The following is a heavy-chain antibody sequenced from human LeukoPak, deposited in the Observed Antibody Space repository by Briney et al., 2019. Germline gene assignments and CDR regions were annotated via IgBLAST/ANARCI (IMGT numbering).Heavy chain of an antibody. CDR2: IRYDGSEK. CDR1: GFTFSSNG. J-gene: IGHJ4*02. D-gene: IGHD1-26*01. CDR3: AKGKWYFDY. V-gene: IGHV3-30*02. Sequence: GGSLRLSCAASGFTFSSNGMHWVRQAPGKGLEWMAFIRYDGSEKYYGDSVKGRFTISRDNSKNTLYLQMNSLRVEDTAVYYCAKGKWYFDYWGQGTLVTVSS.